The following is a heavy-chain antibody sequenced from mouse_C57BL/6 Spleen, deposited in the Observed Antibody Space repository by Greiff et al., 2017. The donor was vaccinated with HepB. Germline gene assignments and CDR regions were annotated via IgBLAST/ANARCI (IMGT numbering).Heavy chain of an antibody. CDR2: ISGGGGNT. Sequence: EVQLVESGGGLVKPGGSLKLSCAASGFTFSSYTMSWVRQTPEKRLEWVATISGGGGNTYYPDSVKGRFTISRDNAKNTLYLQMSSLRSEDTALYYCARRPYAMDYWGQGTSVTVSS. CDR1: GFTFSSYT. V-gene: IGHV5-9*01. CDR3: ARRPYAMDY. J-gene: IGHJ4*01.